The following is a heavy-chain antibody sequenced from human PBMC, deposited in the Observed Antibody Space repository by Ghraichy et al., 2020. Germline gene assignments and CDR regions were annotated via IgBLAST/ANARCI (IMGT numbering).Heavy chain of an antibody. V-gene: IGHV3-20*04. CDR3: ARSYGLNYYYYMDV. Sequence: GVLRLSCAASGFTFDDYGMSWVRQAPGKGLEWVSGINWNGGSTGYADSVKGRFTISRDNAKNSLYLQMNSLRAEDTALYYCARSYGLNYYYYMDVWGKGTTVTVSS. CDR1: GFTFDDYG. D-gene: IGHD1-26*01. J-gene: IGHJ6*03. CDR2: INWNGGST.